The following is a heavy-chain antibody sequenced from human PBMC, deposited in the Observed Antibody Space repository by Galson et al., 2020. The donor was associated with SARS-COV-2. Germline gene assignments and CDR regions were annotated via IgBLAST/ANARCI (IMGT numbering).Heavy chain of an antibody. D-gene: IGHD3-3*01. CDR3: ARGSSTIFGVVVTNYYAMDV. CDR1: GFTFRTHE. Sequence: GESLKISCATSGFTFRTHEMNWVRQAPGKGLEWVSYISHSGTSIYYADSVRGRFTISRDNAENSLFLQMNSLRAEDTAVYYCARGSSTIFGVVVTNYYAMDVWGQGTTVTVSS. V-gene: IGHV3-48*03. J-gene: IGHJ6*02. CDR2: ISHSGTSI.